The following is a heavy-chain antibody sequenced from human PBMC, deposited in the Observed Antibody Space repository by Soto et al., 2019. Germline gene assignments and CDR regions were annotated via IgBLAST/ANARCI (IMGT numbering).Heavy chain of an antibody. Sequence: PSETLSLTCTVSGGSISSYSWSWIRQPPGKGLECIAYISYSGITNYNPSLKSRVTISVDTSKNQFSLKLTSMTAADTAVYYCVRVKTYGSNWFDPWGQGTLVTVSS. D-gene: IGHD3-10*01. V-gene: IGHV4-59*01. CDR1: GGSISSYS. CDR2: ISYSGIT. J-gene: IGHJ5*02. CDR3: VRVKTYGSNWFDP.